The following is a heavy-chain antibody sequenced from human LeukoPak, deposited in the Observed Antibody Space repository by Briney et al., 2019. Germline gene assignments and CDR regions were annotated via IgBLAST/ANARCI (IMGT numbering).Heavy chain of an antibody. J-gene: IGHJ4*02. CDR1: GGSISSSSYY. V-gene: IGHV4-39*01. Sequence: PSETLSLTCTVSGGSISSSSYYWGWIRQPPGKGLEWIGSIYYSGSTYYNPSLKSRVTISVDTSKNQFSLKLSSVTAADTAVYYCARQDSSSLNILFDYWGQGTLVTVSS. CDR2: IYYSGST. D-gene: IGHD6-13*01. CDR3: ARQDSSSLNILFDY.